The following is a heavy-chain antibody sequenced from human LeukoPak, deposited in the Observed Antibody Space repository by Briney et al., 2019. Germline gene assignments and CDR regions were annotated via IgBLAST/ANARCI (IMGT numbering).Heavy chain of an antibody. CDR2: IIPIFGTA. D-gene: IGHD4-17*01. J-gene: IGHJ4*02. CDR1: GGTFSSYA. V-gene: IGHV1-69*13. CDR3: ARTHDYGDERPYYFDY. Sequence: SVKISCKASGGTFSSYAISWVRQAPGQGLEWMGGIIPIFGTANYAQKFQGRVTITADESTSTAYMELSSLRSEDTAVYYCARTHDYGDERPYYFDYWGQGTLVTVSS.